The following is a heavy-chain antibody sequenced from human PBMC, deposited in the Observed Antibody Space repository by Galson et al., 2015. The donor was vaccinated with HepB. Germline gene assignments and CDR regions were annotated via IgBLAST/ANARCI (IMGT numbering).Heavy chain of an antibody. CDR2: IYSGGST. J-gene: IGHJ4*02. D-gene: IGHD2-2*01. CDR3: AREGYCSSTSCYPSDY. CDR1: GFTVSSNY. Sequence: SLRLSCAASGFTVSSNYMSWVRQAPGKGLEWVSVIYSGGSTYYADSVKGRLTISRDNSKNTLYLQMNSLRAEDTAVYYCAREGYCSSTSCYPSDYWGLGTLVTVSS. V-gene: IGHV3-66*01.